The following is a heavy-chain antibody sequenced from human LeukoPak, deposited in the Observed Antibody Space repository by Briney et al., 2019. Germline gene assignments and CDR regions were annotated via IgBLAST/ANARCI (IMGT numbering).Heavy chain of an antibody. J-gene: IGHJ4*02. CDR2: ITWKSHRT. V-gene: IGHV3-43*01. D-gene: IGHD3-3*01. CDR1: GFTFDDDT. Sequence: GGSLRLSCAASGFTFDDDTMHWVRQTPGRGLEWVSFITWKSHRTHYADSVKGRFTVSRDNSKDSLYLQMNSLRTEDTGLYHCASEVGYRSLGYLGQGTLVTVSS. CDR3: ASEVGYRSLGY.